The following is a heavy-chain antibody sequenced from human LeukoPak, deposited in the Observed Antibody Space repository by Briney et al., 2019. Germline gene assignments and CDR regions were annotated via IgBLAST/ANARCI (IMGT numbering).Heavy chain of an antibody. D-gene: IGHD3-10*01. Sequence: GGSLRLSCAASGFTFSSYEMNWVRQAPGKGLEWVSGISGSGGGTYYADSVKGRFTISRDNSKNTLYLQMNSLRVEDTAVYYCAKGPRTVRFGDRHKGIFDYWGQGTLVTVSS. CDR3: AKGPRTVRFGDRHKGIFDY. CDR1: GFTFSSYE. CDR2: ISGSGGGT. J-gene: IGHJ4*02. V-gene: IGHV3-23*01.